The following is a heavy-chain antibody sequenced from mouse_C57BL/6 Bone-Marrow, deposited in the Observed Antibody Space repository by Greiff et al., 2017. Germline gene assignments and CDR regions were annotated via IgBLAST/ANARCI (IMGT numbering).Heavy chain of an antibody. Sequence: EVQLQQSGPGLVKPSQSLSLTCSVTGYSITSGYYWNWLRQFPGNKLEWMGYISYDGSNNYNPSLQNRISITRDTSKNQFFLKLNSVTTEDTATYYCARGLDYGLTDYAMDYWGQGTSVTVSS. V-gene: IGHV3-6*01. D-gene: IGHD1-1*02. CDR1: GYSITSGYY. J-gene: IGHJ4*01. CDR3: ARGLDYGLTDYAMDY. CDR2: ISYDGSN.